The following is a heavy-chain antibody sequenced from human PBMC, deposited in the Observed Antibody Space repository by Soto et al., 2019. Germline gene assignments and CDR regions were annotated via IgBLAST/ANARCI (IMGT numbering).Heavy chain of an antibody. Sequence: QVQLVQSGVEVKKPGSSVKVSCKASGGTFSSYAISWVRQAPGQGLEWMGGIIPIFGTANYAQKFQGRVTITADESTSTAYMELSSLRSDDTAVYYCAREGRIGHHYFDYWGQGTLVTVSS. J-gene: IGHJ4*02. D-gene: IGHD2-21*01. CDR1: GGTFSSYA. CDR2: IIPIFGTA. V-gene: IGHV1-69*01. CDR3: AREGRIGHHYFDY.